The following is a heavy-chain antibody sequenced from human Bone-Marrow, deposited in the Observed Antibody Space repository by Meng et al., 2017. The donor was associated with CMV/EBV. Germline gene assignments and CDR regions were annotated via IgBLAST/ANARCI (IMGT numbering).Heavy chain of an antibody. V-gene: IGHV1-69*04. J-gene: IGHJ4*02. CDR3: ARLLVVVPAADDY. CDR2: IIPILGIA. CDR1: GYTFTSYG. D-gene: IGHD2-2*01. Sequence: KASGYTFTSYGISWVRQAPGQGLEWMGRIIPILGIANYAQKFQGRVTITADKSTSTAYMELSSLRSEDTAVYYCARLLVVVPAADDYWGQGTLVTVSS.